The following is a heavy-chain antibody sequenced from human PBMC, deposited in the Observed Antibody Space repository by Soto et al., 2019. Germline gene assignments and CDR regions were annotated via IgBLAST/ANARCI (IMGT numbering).Heavy chain of an antibody. D-gene: IGHD3-16*01. Sequence: GASVKVCCEASGYTFTSYYMHWVRQAPGQGLEWMGIINPSGGSTSYAQKFQGRVTMTRDTSTSTVYMELSSLRSEDTAVYYCARVTWIRYGMDVRGQRTTVTVSS. J-gene: IGHJ6*02. V-gene: IGHV1-46*01. CDR1: GYTFTSYY. CDR2: INPSGGST. CDR3: ARVTWIRYGMDV.